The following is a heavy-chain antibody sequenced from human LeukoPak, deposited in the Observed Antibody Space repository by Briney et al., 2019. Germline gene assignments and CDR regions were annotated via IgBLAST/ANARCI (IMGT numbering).Heavy chain of an antibody. D-gene: IGHD3-22*01. CDR3: AKVPNYYDSSGYFQH. CDR1: GFTFSSYG. V-gene: IGHV3-30*18. CDR2: ISYDGSNK. J-gene: IGHJ1*01. Sequence: GGSLRLSCAASGFTFSSYGMHWVRQAPGKGLEWVAVISYDGSNKYYADSVKGRFTISRDNSKNTLYLQMNSLRAEDTAVYYCAKVPNYYDSSGYFQHWGQGTLVAVSS.